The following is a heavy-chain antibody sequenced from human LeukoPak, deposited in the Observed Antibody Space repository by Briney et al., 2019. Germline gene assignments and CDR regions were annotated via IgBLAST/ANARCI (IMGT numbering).Heavy chain of an antibody. V-gene: IGHV3-23*01. D-gene: IGHD6-13*01. CDR2: FNGSGGST. CDR3: AKHWGGGAAGIAY. Sequence: PGGSLRLSCAASGFTFSNYAMSWVRQAPGKGLEWVSAFNGSGGSTYYAGSVKGRFTISRDNSKNTLYLQMNSLRADDTAVYYCAKHWGGGAAGIAYWGQGTLVTVSS. CDR1: GFTFSNYA. J-gene: IGHJ4*02.